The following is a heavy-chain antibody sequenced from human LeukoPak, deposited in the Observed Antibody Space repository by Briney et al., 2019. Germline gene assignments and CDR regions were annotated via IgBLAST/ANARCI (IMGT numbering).Heavy chain of an antibody. CDR1: RFTFSACG. CDR3: AKGTAVDRQYFEN. D-gene: IGHD1-1*01. CDR2: ISFDGSHK. J-gene: IGHJ4*02. Sequence: GRSLRLSCAASRFTFSACGMHWVRQAPGKGLECVAAISFDGSHKYYADSVKGRFTISRDNSMNTLYLQMNSLRAEGTAVYYCAKGTAVDRQYFENWGQGTLVTVSS. V-gene: IGHV3-30*18.